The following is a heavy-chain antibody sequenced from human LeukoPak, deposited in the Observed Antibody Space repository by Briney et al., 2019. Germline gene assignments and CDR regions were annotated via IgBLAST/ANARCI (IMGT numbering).Heavy chain of an antibody. CDR2: ISYDGSNK. V-gene: IGHV3-30*03. CDR1: GFTFSSYG. D-gene: IGHD5-12*01. J-gene: IGHJ4*02. Sequence: GGSLRLSCAASGFTFSSYGMYWVRQAPGKGLEWVAVISYDGSNKYYADSVKGRFTISRDNSKNTLYLQMNSLRAEDTAVYYCARRGYSGYVDYWGQGTLVTVSS. CDR3: ARRGYSGYVDY.